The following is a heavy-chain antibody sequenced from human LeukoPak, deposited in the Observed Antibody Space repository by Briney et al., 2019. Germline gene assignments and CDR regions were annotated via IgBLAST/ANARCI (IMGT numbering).Heavy chain of an antibody. J-gene: IGHJ4*02. CDR2: INHSGST. D-gene: IGHD3-10*01. CDR1: GGSFSGYY. Sequence: PSETLSLTCAVYGGSFSGYYWSWIRQPPGKGLDLIGEINHSGSTNYNPSLKSRVTISVDTSKNQFSLKLSSVTAADTAVYYCARGGYYGSGSRNWGQGTLVTVSS. CDR3: ARGGYYGSGSRN. V-gene: IGHV4-34*01.